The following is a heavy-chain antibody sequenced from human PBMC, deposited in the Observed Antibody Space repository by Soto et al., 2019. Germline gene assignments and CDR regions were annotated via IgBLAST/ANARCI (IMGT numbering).Heavy chain of an antibody. D-gene: IGHD4-4*01. V-gene: IGHV2-70*11. Sequence: TLSLTCSVSGASIYNGGYFWSWIRKSPGKGLEWLARIDWDDDKYYSTSLKTRLTISKDTSKNQVVLTMTNMDPVDTATYYCARIVSNSHAYYYGMDVWGQGTTVT. J-gene: IGHJ6*02. CDR2: IDWDDDK. CDR3: ARIVSNSHAYYYGMDV. CDR1: GASIYNGGYF.